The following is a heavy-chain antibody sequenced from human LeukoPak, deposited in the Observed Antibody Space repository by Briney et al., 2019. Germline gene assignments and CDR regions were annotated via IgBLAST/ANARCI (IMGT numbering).Heavy chain of an antibody. D-gene: IGHD2-21*02. CDR1: GGTFSSYA. J-gene: IGHJ6*03. V-gene: IGHV1-69*05. Sequence: SVKVSCKASGGTFSSYAISWVRQAPGQGLEWMGGIIPIFGTANYAQKFQGRVTITTDESTSTAYMELSSLRSEDTAVYYCARGVTGIGYYYNMDVWGKGTTVTVSS. CDR2: IIPIFGTA. CDR3: ARGVTGIGYYYNMDV.